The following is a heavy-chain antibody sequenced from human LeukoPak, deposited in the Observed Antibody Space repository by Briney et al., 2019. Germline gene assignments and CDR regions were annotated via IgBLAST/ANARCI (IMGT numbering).Heavy chain of an antibody. J-gene: IGHJ5*02. Sequence: SETLSLTCAVYGGSFSGYYWSWIRQPPGKGLEWIGETNHSGSTNYNPSLKSRVTISVDTSKNQFSLKLSSVTAADTAVYYCARPRGGYCSSTSCFGLSDWFDPWGQGTLVTVSS. CDR3: ARPRGGYCSSTSCFGLSDWFDP. V-gene: IGHV4-34*01. CDR2: TNHSGST. D-gene: IGHD2-2*01. CDR1: GGSFSGYY.